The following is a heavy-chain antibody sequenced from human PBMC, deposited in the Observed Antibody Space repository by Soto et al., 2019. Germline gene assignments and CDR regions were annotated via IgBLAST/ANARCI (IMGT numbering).Heavy chain of an antibody. D-gene: IGHD2-15*01. J-gene: IGHJ5*02. CDR1: GGSISNYY. CDR2: IYYSGST. V-gene: IGHV4-59*12. Sequence: QVQLQESGPGLVKPSETLSLTCTVSGGSISNYYCSWIRQPPGKGLEWMAYIYYSGSTNYNPSLKSRVTISGDTSKNQFSLKWSSVTAADAAEYYCARYCSGGCCYLDPWGQGSLVTVSS. CDR3: ARYCSGGCCYLDP.